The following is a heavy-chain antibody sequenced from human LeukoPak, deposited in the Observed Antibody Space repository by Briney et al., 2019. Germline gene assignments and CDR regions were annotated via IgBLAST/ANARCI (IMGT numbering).Heavy chain of an antibody. CDR1: SGSIRNYY. D-gene: IGHD3-22*01. J-gene: IGHJ3*02. CDR2: FYNTGGT. Sequence: PSETLSLTCTVSSGSIRNYYWTWIRQPPGKGLEWIGSFYNTGGTSYNPSLKSRVTISADTSKTRFSLTLRSVTAADTALYYCARHVGSSVYDSFDIWGQGTTVTVSS. CDR3: ARHVGSSVYDSFDI. V-gene: IGHV4-59*08.